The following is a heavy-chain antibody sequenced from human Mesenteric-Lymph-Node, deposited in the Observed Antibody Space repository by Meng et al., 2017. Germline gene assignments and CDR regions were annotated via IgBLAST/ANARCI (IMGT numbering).Heavy chain of an antibody. D-gene: IGHD1-26*01. Sequence: QVQLQQSGPSLVEPSETLSLTCTVSGGSISSYYWSWIRQPAGKGLEWIGRIYTSGSTNYNPSLKSRVTMSVDTSKNQFSLKLSSVTAADTAVYYCARGQRSYSGSYPEWFDPWGQGTLVTVSS. J-gene: IGHJ5*02. CDR3: ARGQRSYSGSYPEWFDP. V-gene: IGHV4-4*07. CDR1: GGSISSYY. CDR2: IYTSGST.